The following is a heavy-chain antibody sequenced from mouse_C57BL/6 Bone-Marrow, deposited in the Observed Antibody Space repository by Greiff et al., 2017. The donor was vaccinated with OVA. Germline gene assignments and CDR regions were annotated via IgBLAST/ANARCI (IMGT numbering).Heavy chain of an antibody. Sequence: QVQLQQPGAELVKPGASVKLSCKASGYTFTSYWMQWVKQRPGQGLEWIGEIEPSDSYTNYNQKFKGKATLTVDTSSSTAYMQLSSLTSEDSAVYYCARDYTTVVARAMDYWGQGTAVTVSS. CDR2: IEPSDSYT. CDR1: GYTFTSYW. CDR3: ARDYTTVVARAMDY. J-gene: IGHJ4*01. V-gene: IGHV1-50*01. D-gene: IGHD1-1*01.